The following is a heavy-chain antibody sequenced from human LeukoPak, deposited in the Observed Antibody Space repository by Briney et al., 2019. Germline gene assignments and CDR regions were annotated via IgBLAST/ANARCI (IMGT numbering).Heavy chain of an antibody. V-gene: IGHV1-18*01. CDR1: GYTFTSYG. J-gene: IGHJ6*02. CDR2: ISAYNGNT. CDR3: ARDYPGVEWELLVGYYYYYYGMDV. Sequence: GASVKVSCKASGYTFTSYGISWVRQAPGQGLEWMGRISAYNGNTNYAQKLQGRVTMTTDTSTSTAYMELRSLRSDDTAVYYCARDYPGVEWELLVGYYYYYYGMDVWGQGTTVTVSS. D-gene: IGHD1-26*01.